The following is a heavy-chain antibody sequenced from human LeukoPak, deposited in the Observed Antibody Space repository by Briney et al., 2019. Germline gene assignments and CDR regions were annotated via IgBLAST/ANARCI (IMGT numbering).Heavy chain of an antibody. Sequence: PGGSLTLSCTGSGFTFNDYYMSWVRQAPGKGLEWLSFISAGGHPIYYADSVRGRFTISRDTAENSLYLQMNSLRVEDTAVYYCVMTAGPPTDHWGQGALVTVSS. CDR3: VMTAGPPTDH. J-gene: IGHJ4*01. CDR2: ISAGGHPI. V-gene: IGHV3-11*04. CDR1: GFTFNDYY.